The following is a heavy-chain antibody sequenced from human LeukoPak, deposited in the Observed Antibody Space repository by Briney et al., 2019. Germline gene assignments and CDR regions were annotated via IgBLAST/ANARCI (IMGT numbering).Heavy chain of an antibody. CDR1: GYTFTDYG. CDR2: ISAYNGHT. CDR3: ARGRPGRSYFDY. D-gene: IGHD2-15*01. J-gene: IGHJ4*02. Sequence: ASVKVSCKASGYTFTDYGISWVRQAPGQGLEWLGWISAYNGHTNYVQKLQGRVTMTTDTSTSTAYMELSSLRSEDTAVYYCARGRPGRSYFDYWGQGTLVTVSS. V-gene: IGHV1-18*01.